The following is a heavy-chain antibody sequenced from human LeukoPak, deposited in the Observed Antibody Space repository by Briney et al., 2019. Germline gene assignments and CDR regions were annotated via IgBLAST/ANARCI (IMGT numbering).Heavy chain of an antibody. J-gene: IGHJ4*02. CDR2: ISSSSSYT. V-gene: IGHV3-21*05. D-gene: IGHD2-2*01. Sequence: PGRSLRLSCAASGFTFSSYGMHWVRQAPGKGLEWVSYISSSSSYTNYADSVKGRFTISRDNAKNSLYLQMNSLRAEDTAVYYCARQYCSSTSCYENYWGQGTLVTVSS. CDR1: GFTFSSYG. CDR3: ARQYCSSTSCYENY.